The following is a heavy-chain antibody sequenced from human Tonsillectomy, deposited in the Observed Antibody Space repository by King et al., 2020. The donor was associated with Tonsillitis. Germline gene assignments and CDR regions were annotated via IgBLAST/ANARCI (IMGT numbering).Heavy chain of an antibody. V-gene: IGHV3-23*04. Sequence: EVQLVESGGGLVQPGGSLRLSCAASGFTFRSYALSWVRQAPGKGLEWVSAISGSGGSTYYADSVKGRFTISRVKSKNTLYLQMNSLRVEDTAVYYCAKDPYCSSISCYSEAFDYWGQGTLVTVSS. D-gene: IGHD2-2*02. CDR2: ISGSGGST. CDR1: GFTFRSYA. J-gene: IGHJ4*02. CDR3: AKDPYCSSISCYSEAFDY.